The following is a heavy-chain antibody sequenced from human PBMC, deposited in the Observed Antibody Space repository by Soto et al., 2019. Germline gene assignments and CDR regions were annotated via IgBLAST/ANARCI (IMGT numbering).Heavy chain of an antibody. CDR2: IYSGGST. CDR3: ARALVRGLMDV. J-gene: IGHJ6*02. Sequence: EVQLVESGGGLVQPGGSLRLSCTASGFTVSDNYMSWVRQAAGKGLEWVSVIYSGGSTYYADSVEGRFTISRDNSKNMLYLQMSSLRAEDTAVYYCARALVRGLMDVWGQGTTVTVSS. V-gene: IGHV3-66*01. D-gene: IGHD3-10*01. CDR1: GFTVSDNY.